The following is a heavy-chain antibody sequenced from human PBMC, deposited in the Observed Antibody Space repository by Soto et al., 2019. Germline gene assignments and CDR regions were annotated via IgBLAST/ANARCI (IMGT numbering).Heavy chain of an antibody. V-gene: IGHV3-64D*06. CDR3: VKAYSHGRFPDY. Sequence: EVDLVESGGGLVQPGGSLRLSCSASGFNLKDYGMHWVRQAPGKGLEQVAASTYVGGTPYYVESVKGRFTVSRDNSKNTLYLQMGSLRPEDTAIYFCVKAYSHGRFPDYWGQGTLVNVSS. D-gene: IGHD1-26*01. CDR1: GFNLKDYG. J-gene: IGHJ4*02. CDR2: STYVGGTP.